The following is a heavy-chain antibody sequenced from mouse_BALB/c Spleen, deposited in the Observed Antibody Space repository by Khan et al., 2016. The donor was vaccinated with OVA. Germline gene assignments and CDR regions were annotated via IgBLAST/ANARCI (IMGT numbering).Heavy chain of an antibody. D-gene: IGHD2-4*01. CDR2: INPTTGYT. Sequence: QVQLKQSGAELAKPGASVKMSCKASGYTFTSYWMHWVKQRPGQGLEWIGFINPTTGYTEYNQKFKDKATLTADKSSSTAYMQLSSLTSEVSAVYYCARSPTMITQFSYWGQGTLVTVSA. J-gene: IGHJ3*01. CDR1: GYTFTSYW. V-gene: IGHV1-7*01. CDR3: ARSPTMITQFSY.